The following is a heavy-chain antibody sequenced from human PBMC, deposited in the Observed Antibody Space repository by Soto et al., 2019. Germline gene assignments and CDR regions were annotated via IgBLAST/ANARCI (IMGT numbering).Heavy chain of an antibody. J-gene: IGHJ6*02. CDR2: LNLNRDTT. CDR3: ARFCLSRLRIAARVWQYGLEV. CDR1: GVNFTAYY. V-gene: IGHV1-2*02. D-gene: IGHD6-6*01. Sequence: ASVKVSCKASGVNFTAYYLYWMRQAPGQGLEWVGWLNLNRDTTEIAPKFKVRVSLTRVTSLITAYMELNRLTSDDTAVYYRARFCLSRLRIAARVWQYGLEVWALGNTVPVSS.